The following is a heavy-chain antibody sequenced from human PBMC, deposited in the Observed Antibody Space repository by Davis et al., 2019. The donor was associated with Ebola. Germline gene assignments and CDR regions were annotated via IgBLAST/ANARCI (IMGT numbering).Heavy chain of an antibody. Sequence: LSCTVSGVSISRHYRSWIRQPPGKRLEWIGSIYYTGSAYYNSSLNSRVTISVDTSKNQFSLKLSSVTAADTAMYYCAERGGSVWGQGTLVTVSS. CDR1: GVSISRHY. CDR3: AERGGSV. D-gene: IGHD3-16*01. CDR2: IYYTGSA. V-gene: IGHV4-59*11. J-gene: IGHJ4*02.